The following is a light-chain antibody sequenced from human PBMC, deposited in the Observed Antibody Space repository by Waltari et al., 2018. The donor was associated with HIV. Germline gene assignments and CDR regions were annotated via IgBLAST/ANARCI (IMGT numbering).Light chain of an antibody. CDR3: QQYGRSPPYT. CDR2: GAS. J-gene: IGKJ2*01. Sequence: EIVLTQSPGTLSLFPGERATLSCRASQSVSNAYLAWYQQKPGQAPRLLIYGASSRATGIPDRFSGSGSGTDFTLTISRLEPEDFAVYYCQQYGRSPPYTFGQGTKLEI. V-gene: IGKV3-20*01. CDR1: QSVSNAY.